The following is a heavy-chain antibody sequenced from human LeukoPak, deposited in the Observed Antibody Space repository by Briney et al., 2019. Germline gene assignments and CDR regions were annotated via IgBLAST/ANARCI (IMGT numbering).Heavy chain of an antibody. D-gene: IGHD1-7*01. V-gene: IGHV4-59*01. CDR1: GGSISSSNW. Sequence: SETLSLTCAVSGGSISSSNWWTWVRQPPGKGLEWIGYIYYSGSTNYNPSLKSRVTISVDTSKNQFSLKLSSVTAADTAVYYCARGVGNYRYFDYWGQGTLVTVSS. CDR2: IYYSGST. CDR3: ARGVGNYRYFDY. J-gene: IGHJ4*02.